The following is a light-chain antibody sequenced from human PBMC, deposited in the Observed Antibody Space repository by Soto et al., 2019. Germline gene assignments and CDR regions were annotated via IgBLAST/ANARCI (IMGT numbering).Light chain of an antibody. CDR2: AAS. CDR1: QSISSY. J-gene: IGKJ4*01. CDR3: QQSYSTPLLT. Sequence: DIQMTQSPSSLSASVGDRVTITCRASQSISSYLNWYQQKPGKDPKLLIYAASSLQSGVPSRFSGSGSGTDFTLTISSLQPEDFAPYYCQQSYSTPLLTFGGGTKVDIK. V-gene: IGKV1-39*01.